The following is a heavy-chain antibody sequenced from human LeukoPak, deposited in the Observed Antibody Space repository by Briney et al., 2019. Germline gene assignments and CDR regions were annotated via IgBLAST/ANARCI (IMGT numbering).Heavy chain of an antibody. Sequence: SGGSLRLSCEASGFSFSDYGMHWVRQAPGKGLERGAFIRYDGSNKYYADSVKGRFTVSRDNSQSTLYLQMNSLRVEDTAVYYCAKRVVIKSTDYFYYYIHVWGKGTTVTVSS. V-gene: IGHV3-30*02. CDR2: IRYDGSNK. CDR3: AKRVVIKSTDYFYYYIHV. D-gene: IGHD3-3*01. CDR1: GFSFSDYG. J-gene: IGHJ6*03.